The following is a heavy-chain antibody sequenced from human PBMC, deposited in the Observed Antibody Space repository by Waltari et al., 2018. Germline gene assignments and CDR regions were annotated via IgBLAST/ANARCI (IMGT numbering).Heavy chain of an antibody. CDR1: GYTFTDYY. D-gene: IGHD1-1*01. CDR2: INLNSGAA. CDR3: AKVSKTTTGPGT. V-gene: IGHV1-2*02. Sequence: QVHLVQSGAEVKKPGASVKVSCKASGYTFTDYYIHWVRQAPGQGLECMGWINLNSGAANYAQSVQGRVTLTRDTSINTVYMELSRLRSDDTAVYYCAKVSKTTTGPGTWGQGTLITVSS. J-gene: IGHJ5*02.